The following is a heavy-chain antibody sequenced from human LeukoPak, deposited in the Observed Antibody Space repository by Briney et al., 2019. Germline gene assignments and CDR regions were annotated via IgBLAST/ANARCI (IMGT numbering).Heavy chain of an antibody. CDR1: GFNFNNYD. CDR2: IKFHGHET. Sequence: GGSLTLSCVASGFNFNNYDLHWVRQAPGKGLEWVAFIKFHGHETFYADSVEGRFTFSRDNSRNTLYLQTNSLRSEDTAVYYCAKESSGGWYFDYWGQGTLVTVSS. V-gene: IGHV3-30*02. J-gene: IGHJ4*02. CDR3: AKESSGGWYFDY. D-gene: IGHD6-19*01.